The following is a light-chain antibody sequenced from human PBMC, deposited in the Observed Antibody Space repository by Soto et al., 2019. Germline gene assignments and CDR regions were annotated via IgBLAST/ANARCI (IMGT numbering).Light chain of an antibody. Sequence: TQSTGTRSLSPGERAHLSCMASQRVSSNLAGYQQQPRQDARLLMSGESTRATGMAARFSGSRAGTEFTLPIISRQSDDFAVYYSSQDDNWLGTFGQGTNVDI. CDR3: SQDDNWLGT. CDR1: QRVSSN. J-gene: IGKJ1*01. CDR2: GES. V-gene: IGKV3-15*01.